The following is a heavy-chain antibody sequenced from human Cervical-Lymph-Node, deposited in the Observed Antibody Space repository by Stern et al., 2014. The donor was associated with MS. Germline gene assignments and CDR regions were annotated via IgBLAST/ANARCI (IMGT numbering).Heavy chain of an antibody. CDR2: VYYSGIT. J-gene: IGHJ2*01. V-gene: IGHV4-39*02. CDR1: GGSITNRDY. CDR3: ARGVTAVTNYVPNWCFDL. Sequence: QLQLQESGPGLVKPSETLSLTCTVSGGSITNRDYWGWIRQSPGKGLEWIGSVYYSGITYYRPSLKSRATISIDTYRKQIFLHFNSVTATDTAVYFCARGVTAVTNYVPNWCFDLWGRGTLVTVSS. D-gene: IGHD4-11*01.